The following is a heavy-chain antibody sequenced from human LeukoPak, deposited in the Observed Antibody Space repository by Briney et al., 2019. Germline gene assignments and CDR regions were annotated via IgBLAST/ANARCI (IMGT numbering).Heavy chain of an antibody. CDR1: GGSISSSSYY. CDR2: IYYSGST. Sequence: PSETPSLTCTVSGGSISSSSYYWGWIRQPPGKGLEWIGSIYYSGSTYYNPSLKSRVTISVDTSKNQFSLKLSSVTAADTAVYYCARDPGGSSDFDYWGQGTLVTVSS. V-gene: IGHV4-39*07. J-gene: IGHJ4*02. D-gene: IGHD1-26*01. CDR3: ARDPGGSSDFDY.